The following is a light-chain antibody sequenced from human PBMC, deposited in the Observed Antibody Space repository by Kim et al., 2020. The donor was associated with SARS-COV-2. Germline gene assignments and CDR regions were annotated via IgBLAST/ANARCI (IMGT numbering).Light chain of an antibody. CDR1: QSVSSN. CDR3: QQYNNWPLT. CDR2: DAS. V-gene: IGKV3-15*01. Sequence: EIVMTQSPATLSVSPGERATLSCGASQSVSSNLAWYQQKPGQAPRLLIYDASTRATGLPARFSGSGSGTEFTLTISSLQSEDFAVYYCQQYNNWPLTFGQGTKVDIK. J-gene: IGKJ1*01.